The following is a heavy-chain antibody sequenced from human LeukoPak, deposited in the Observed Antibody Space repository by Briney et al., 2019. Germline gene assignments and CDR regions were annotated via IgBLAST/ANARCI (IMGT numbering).Heavy chain of an antibody. CDR2: ISYDGSNK. V-gene: IGHV3-30-3*01. D-gene: IGHD3-16*02. J-gene: IGHJ4*02. CDR3: ARDPSDYVWGSYRWNYFDY. CDR1: GFTFSSYA. Sequence: GRSLRLSCVASGFTFSSYAMHWVRQAPGKGLEWVAVISYDGSNKYYADSVKGRFTISRDNSKNTLYLQMNSLRAEDTAVYYCARDPSDYVWGSYRWNYFDYWGQGTLVTVSS.